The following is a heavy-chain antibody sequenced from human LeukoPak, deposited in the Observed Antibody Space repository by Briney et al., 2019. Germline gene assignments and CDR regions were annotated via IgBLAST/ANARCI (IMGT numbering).Heavy chain of an antibody. J-gene: IGHJ6*03. CDR3: ARDIGGRGYDFWSGYYYYYYMDV. V-gene: IGHV1-8*02. CDR1: GGTFSSYA. CDR2: MNPKSGNT. Sequence: ASVKVSCKASGGTFSSYAISWVRQAPGQGLEWMGWMNPKSGNTDYAQKFQGRLTMTRDTSTNTAYMELSGLRSDDTAVYYCARDIGGRGYDFWSGYYYYYYMDVWGKGTTVTVSS. D-gene: IGHD3-3*01.